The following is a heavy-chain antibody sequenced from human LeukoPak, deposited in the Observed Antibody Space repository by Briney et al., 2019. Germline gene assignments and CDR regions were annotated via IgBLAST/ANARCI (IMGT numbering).Heavy chain of an antibody. CDR2: IYYSGST. CDR3: ARVRELWLGHDY. J-gene: IGHJ4*02. Sequence: SQTLSLTCTVSGGSISSCDYYCSWIRQPPGRGLEWIGYIYYSGSTYYNPSLKSRVTISVDTSKNQFSLKLSSVTAADTAVYYCARVRELWLGHDYWGPGTLVTVSS. D-gene: IGHD3-16*02. CDR1: GGSISSCDYY. V-gene: IGHV4-30-4*01.